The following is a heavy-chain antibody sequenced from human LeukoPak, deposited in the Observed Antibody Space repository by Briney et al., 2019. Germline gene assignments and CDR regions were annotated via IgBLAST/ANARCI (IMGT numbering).Heavy chain of an antibody. CDR3: AKARSEVQAYFHGMDV. V-gene: IGHV3-23*01. D-gene: IGHD1-1*01. CDR1: GFTFSNYA. Sequence: LSGASLRLSCAASGFTFSNYAMSWVRQAPGKGLEWVSGIGKSDDGTHYAGSVKGRFTISRDNSKNTLYLQMNSLRAEDTAVYYCAKARSEVQAYFHGMDVWGQGTTVIVSS. CDR2: IGKSDDGT. J-gene: IGHJ6*02.